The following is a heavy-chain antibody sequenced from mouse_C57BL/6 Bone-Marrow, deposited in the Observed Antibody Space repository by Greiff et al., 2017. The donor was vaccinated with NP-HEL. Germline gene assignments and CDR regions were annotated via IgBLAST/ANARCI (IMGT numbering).Heavy chain of an antibody. CDR2: IYPGSGST. V-gene: IGHV1-55*01. CDR3: AKIYYGNYGN. D-gene: IGHD2-1*01. Sequence: VQLQQPGAELVKPGASVKMSCKASGYTFTRYWITWVKQRPGQGLDWIGYIYPGSGSTNYNEKFKSKATLTVDTSSSTAYMQLSSLTSEDSAVYYSAKIYYGNYGNWGQGNTITVSS. J-gene: IGHJ2*01. CDR1: GYTFTRYW.